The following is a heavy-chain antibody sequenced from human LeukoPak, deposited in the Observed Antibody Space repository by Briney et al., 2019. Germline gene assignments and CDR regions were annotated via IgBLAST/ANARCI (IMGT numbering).Heavy chain of an antibody. CDR2: IYSGGST. J-gene: IGHJ4*02. Sequence: GGSLRLSCAASGFTVSSNHMNWVRQAPGKGLERVSVIYSGGSTFYADSVKGRFTVSRDNSKNTLLLQMNSLRAEDTAVYYCARAGDAYYFDYWGQGTLVTVSS. CDR3: ARAGDAYYFDY. D-gene: IGHD1-26*01. V-gene: IGHV3-53*01. CDR1: GFTVSSNH.